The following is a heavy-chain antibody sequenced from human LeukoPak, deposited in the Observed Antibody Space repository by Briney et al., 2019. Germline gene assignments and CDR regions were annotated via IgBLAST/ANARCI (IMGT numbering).Heavy chain of an antibody. D-gene: IGHD3-10*01. J-gene: IGHJ5*02. CDR1: GYTLTELS. CDR2: FDPEDGET. Sequence: ASVKVSCKVSGYTLTELSMHWVRQAPGKGLEWMGGFDPEDGETIYAQKFQGRVTMTEDTSTDTAYMELSSLRSEDTAVYYCAAYRDTVSFGELLKYNWFDPWGQGTLVTVSS. CDR3: AAYRDTVSFGELLKYNWFDP. V-gene: IGHV1-24*01.